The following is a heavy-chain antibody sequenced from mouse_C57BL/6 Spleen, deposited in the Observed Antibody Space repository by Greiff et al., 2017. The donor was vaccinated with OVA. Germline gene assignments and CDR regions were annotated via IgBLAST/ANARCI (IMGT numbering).Heavy chain of an antibody. Sequence: VQLQQSGPELVKPGASVKISCKASGYAFSSSWMNWVKQRPGKGLEWIGRIYPGDGDTNYNGKFKGKATLTADKSSSTAYMQLSSLTSEDSAVYFCARKGTVVAPYFDYWGQGTTLTVSS. CDR1: GYAFSSSW. CDR2: IYPGDGDT. D-gene: IGHD1-1*01. V-gene: IGHV1-82*01. CDR3: ARKGTVVAPYFDY. J-gene: IGHJ2*01.